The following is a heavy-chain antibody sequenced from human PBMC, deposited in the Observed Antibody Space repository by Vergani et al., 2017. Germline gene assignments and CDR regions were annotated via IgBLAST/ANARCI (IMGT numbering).Heavy chain of an antibody. Sequence: QVQLQESGPGLVKPSETLSLTCTVSGGSISSYYWSWIRQPPGKGLEWIGYIYYSGSTNYNPSLKSRVTISVDTSKNQFSLKLSSVTAADTAVYYCARGSHNYYDSIPAWYYYGMDVWGQGTTVTVSS. CDR1: GGSISSYY. CDR2: IYYSGST. D-gene: IGHD3-22*01. CDR3: ARGSHNYYDSIPAWYYYGMDV. J-gene: IGHJ6*02. V-gene: IGHV4-59*01.